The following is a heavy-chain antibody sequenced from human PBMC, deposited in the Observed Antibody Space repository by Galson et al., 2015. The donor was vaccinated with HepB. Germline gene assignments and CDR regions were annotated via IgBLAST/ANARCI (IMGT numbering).Heavy chain of an antibody. CDR2: ISWNSGSI. V-gene: IGHV3-9*01. D-gene: IGHD1-26*01. CDR3: AKAGSRGRESFRRGYFQH. J-gene: IGHJ1*01. CDR1: GFTFDDYA. Sequence: SLRLSCAASGFTFDDYAMHWVRQAPGKGLEWVSGISWNSGSIGYADSVKGRFTISRDDAKNSLYLQMNSLRAEDTALYYCAKAGSRGRESFRRGYFQHWGQGTLVTVSS.